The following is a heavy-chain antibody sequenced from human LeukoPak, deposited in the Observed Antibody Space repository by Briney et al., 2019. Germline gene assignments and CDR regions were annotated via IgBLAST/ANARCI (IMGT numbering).Heavy chain of an antibody. D-gene: IGHD6-19*01. CDR3: AGSGWQVYLDY. CDR2: IKQDGSER. Sequence: PGGSLRLSCAASGFTFTTFWMSWLRQAPGRGLEGVANIKQDGSERYYVDSVKGRFTISRENAKNSLYLRMNSLRAEDTGVYYCAGSGWQVYLDYWGQGALVTVSS. CDR1: GFTFTTFW. V-gene: IGHV3-7*01. J-gene: IGHJ4*02.